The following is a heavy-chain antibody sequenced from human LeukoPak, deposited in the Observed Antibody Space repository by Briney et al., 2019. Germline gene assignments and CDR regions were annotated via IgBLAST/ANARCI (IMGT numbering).Heavy chain of an antibody. Sequence: ASVKVSCKTSGYTFANYDINWVRQATGQGLEWMGWISAYNGNTNYAQKLQGRVTMTTDTSTSTAYMELRSLRSDDTAVYYCARDEGYYDSSGPNDAFDIWGQGTMVTVSS. CDR1: GYTFANYD. CDR2: ISAYNGNT. D-gene: IGHD3-22*01. CDR3: ARDEGYYDSSGPNDAFDI. V-gene: IGHV1-18*01. J-gene: IGHJ3*02.